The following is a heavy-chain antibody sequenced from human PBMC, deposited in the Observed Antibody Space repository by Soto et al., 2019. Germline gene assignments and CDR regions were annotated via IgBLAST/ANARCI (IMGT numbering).Heavy chain of an antibody. CDR1: GGSISSSSYY. V-gene: IGHV4-39*01. Sequence: PSETLSLTCTVSGGSISSSSYYWGWIRQPPGKGLEWIGSIYYSGSTYYNPSLKSRVTISVDTSKNQSSLKLSSVTAADTAVYYCAGTCITMVRGSTHYGMDVWGQGTTVTVPS. D-gene: IGHD3-10*01. CDR2: IYYSGST. CDR3: AGTCITMVRGSTHYGMDV. J-gene: IGHJ6*02.